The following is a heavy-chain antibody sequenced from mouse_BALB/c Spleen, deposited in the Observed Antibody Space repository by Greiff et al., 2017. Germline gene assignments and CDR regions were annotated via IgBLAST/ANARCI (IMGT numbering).Heavy chain of an antibody. D-gene: IGHD4-1*02. Sequence: QVHLQQSGPELVKPGASVKIPCKATGYTFSSYWIEWVKQRPGHGLEWIGEILPGSGSTNYNEKFKGKATFTADTSSNTAHMQLSSLTSEDSAVYYCARGPTGTGYWGQGTTLTVSS. V-gene: IGHV1-9*01. CDR3: ARGPTGTGY. J-gene: IGHJ2*01. CDR2: ILPGSGST. CDR1: GYTFSSYW.